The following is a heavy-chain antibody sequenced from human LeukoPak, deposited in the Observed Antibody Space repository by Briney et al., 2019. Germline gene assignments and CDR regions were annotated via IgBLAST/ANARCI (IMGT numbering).Heavy chain of an antibody. CDR1: GGTFSSYT. CDR3: ATGFNQKGSPPPSKS. Sequence: SVKVSCKASGGTFSSYTISWVRQAPGQGRECMGRIIPILGIANYAQKFQGRVAITADKSTSTAYMELSSLRSEDTAVYYRATGFNQKGSPPPSKSWAQGTLVTVSS. J-gene: IGHJ4*02. V-gene: IGHV1-69*02. CDR2: IIPILGIA.